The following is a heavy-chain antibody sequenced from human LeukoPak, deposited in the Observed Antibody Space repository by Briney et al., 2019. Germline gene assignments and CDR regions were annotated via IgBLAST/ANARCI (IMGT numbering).Heavy chain of an antibody. J-gene: IGHJ4*02. Sequence: ASVKVSCKSSGYTFTSYGISWVRQAPAQGLEGMGWISAYNGNTNYAQKLRGRVTMTTDTSTSTAYMELRSLRSDDTAVYYCARAPRLLWFGELPRDYWGQGTLVTVSS. D-gene: IGHD3-10*01. CDR2: ISAYNGNT. CDR3: ARAPRLLWFGELPRDY. CDR1: GYTFTSYG. V-gene: IGHV1-18*04.